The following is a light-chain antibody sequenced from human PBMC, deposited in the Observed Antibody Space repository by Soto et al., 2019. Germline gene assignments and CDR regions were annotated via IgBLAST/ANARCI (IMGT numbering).Light chain of an antibody. CDR1: PSLSNTY. CDR2: GAS. CDR3: QQYGSSPYT. J-gene: IGKJ2*01. Sequence: DIVLTQSPGTLSLSPGERATLSCRASPSLSNTYLAWYQQTRGQAPRLLIYGASSRATGIPDRFSGSGSGTHFTLTISSLEPEDFAVYYCQQYGSSPYTFGQGTKLELK. V-gene: IGKV3-20*01.